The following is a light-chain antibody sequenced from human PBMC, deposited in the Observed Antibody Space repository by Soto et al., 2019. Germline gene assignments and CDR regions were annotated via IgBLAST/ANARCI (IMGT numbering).Light chain of an antibody. J-gene: IGKJ1*01. Sequence: EIVLTQSPGTLSLSPGERATLSCRASQSVSSSYLAWYQQKPGQAPRLLIYGASSRANGIPDRFSGSWSGPDFTLTISRLETEDYAVYYCQQYGSSPWTFGQGTKVEIK. CDR2: GAS. CDR3: QQYGSSPWT. V-gene: IGKV3-20*01. CDR1: QSVSSSY.